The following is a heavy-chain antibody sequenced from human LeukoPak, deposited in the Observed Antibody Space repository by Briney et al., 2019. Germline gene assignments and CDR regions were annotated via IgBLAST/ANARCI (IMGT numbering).Heavy chain of an antibody. CDR2: ISYDETTK. J-gene: IGHJ3*02. V-gene: IGHV3-30*03. CDR3: ARGRHYDSSGYHPEDAFDI. D-gene: IGHD3-22*01. Sequence: GGSLRLSCAASGFTFNNYGMHWVRQAPGKGLEWVAVISYDETTKYYADSVKGRFTISRDNSKNTLYLQMNRLRAEDTAVYYCARGRHYDSSGYHPEDAFDIWGQGTVVTVSS. CDR1: GFTFNNYG.